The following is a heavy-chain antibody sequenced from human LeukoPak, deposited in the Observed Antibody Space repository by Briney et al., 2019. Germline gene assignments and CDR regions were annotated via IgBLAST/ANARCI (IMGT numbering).Heavy chain of an antibody. CDR1: GYTFTGYY. J-gene: IGHJ4*02. CDR3: ARGQSLNDY. Sequence: ASVKVSCKASGYTFTGYYMHWVRQAPGQGLEWMGWINPNSGGANYAEKLQGRVTMTRDTSISTAYMELSRLRYDDTALYYCARGQSLNDYWGQGTLVTVSS. CDR2: INPNSGGA. V-gene: IGHV1-2*02.